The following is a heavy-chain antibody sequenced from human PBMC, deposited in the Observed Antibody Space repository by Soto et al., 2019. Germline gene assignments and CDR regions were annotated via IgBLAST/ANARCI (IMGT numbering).Heavy chain of an antibody. J-gene: IGHJ4*02. CDR1: GFTFSSYS. D-gene: IGHD4-17*01. CDR2: ISSSSSTI. V-gene: IGHV3-48*01. Sequence: EVQLVESGGGLVQPGGSLRLSCAASGFTFSSYSMNWVRQAPGKGLEWVSYISSSSSTIYYADSVKGRFTISRDNAKNSLDLHMNSLSAEDTAVYDCARETSDTGTHDYWGQGSLVTVSS. CDR3: ARETSDTGTHDY.